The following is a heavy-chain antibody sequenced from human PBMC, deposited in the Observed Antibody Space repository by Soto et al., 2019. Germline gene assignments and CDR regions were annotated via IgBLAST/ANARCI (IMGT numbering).Heavy chain of an antibody. V-gene: IGHV1-8*01. CDR1: GYTFTSYD. Sequence: ASVKVSCKASGYTFTSYDINWVRQATGQGLEWMGWMNPNSGNTGYAQKFQGRVTMTRNTSISTAYMELSSLRSEDTAVYYCARRSRSSSSRTRYYYMDVWGKGTTVTVSS. CDR2: MNPNSGNT. CDR3: ARRSRSSSSRTRYYYMDV. D-gene: IGHD6-6*01. J-gene: IGHJ6*03.